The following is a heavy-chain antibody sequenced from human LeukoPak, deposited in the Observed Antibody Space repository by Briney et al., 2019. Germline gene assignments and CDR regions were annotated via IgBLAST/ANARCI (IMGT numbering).Heavy chain of an antibody. CDR3: AKDLLGIPQSDY. J-gene: IGHJ4*02. D-gene: IGHD1-14*01. CDR1: GFTFSSYA. Sequence: GGSLRLSCAASGFTFSSYAMSWVRQAPGKGLEWVSTIGGDSATYYADSVKGRFTISRDNSKNTLYLQTNTLRVGDTALYYCAKDLLGIPQSDYWGQGTLVTVSS. V-gene: IGHV3-23*01. CDR2: IGGDSAT.